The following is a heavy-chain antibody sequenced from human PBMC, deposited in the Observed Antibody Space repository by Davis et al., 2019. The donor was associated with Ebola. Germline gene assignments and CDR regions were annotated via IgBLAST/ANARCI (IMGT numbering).Heavy chain of an antibody. D-gene: IGHD3-22*01. J-gene: IGHJ4*02. CDR3: ARVRWTSGYYFDY. Sequence: GESLKISCAASEFTFSSYTMGWVRQAPGKGLEWVSGISSSGGSTYYADSVKGRFTISRDNSKNTLYLQMNGLRAEDTAVYYCARVRWTSGYYFDYWGQGTLVTVSS. CDR2: ISSSGGST. V-gene: IGHV3-23*01. CDR1: EFTFSSYT.